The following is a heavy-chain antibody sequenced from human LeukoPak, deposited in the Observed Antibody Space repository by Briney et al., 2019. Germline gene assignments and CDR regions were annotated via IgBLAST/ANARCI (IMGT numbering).Heavy chain of an antibody. CDR3: ARDLGDYYGSGSYSYYFDY. CDR1: GASISSGSYY. D-gene: IGHD3-10*01. V-gene: IGHV4-61*02. Sequence: PSQTLSLTCSVSGASISSGSYYWSWIRQPAGKGLEWIGRIYTSGSTNYNPSLKSRVTISVDTSKNQFSLKLSSVTAADTAVYYCARDLGDYYGSGSYSYYFDYWGQGTLVTVSS. J-gene: IGHJ4*02. CDR2: IYTSGST.